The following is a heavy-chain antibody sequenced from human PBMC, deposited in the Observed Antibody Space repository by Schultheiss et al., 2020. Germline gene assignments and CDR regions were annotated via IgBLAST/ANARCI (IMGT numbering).Heavy chain of an antibody. Sequence: GGSLRLSCAASGFTFSNAWMNWVRQAPGKGLEWVAVISYDGSNKYYADSVKGRFTISRDNSKNTLYLQMNSLRAEDTAVYYCAKEDWWGSEGVDFDYWGQGTLVTVSS. J-gene: IGHJ4*02. CDR2: ISYDGSNK. CDR3: AKEDWWGSEGVDFDY. D-gene: IGHD2-8*02. V-gene: IGHV3-30*18. CDR1: GFTFSNAW.